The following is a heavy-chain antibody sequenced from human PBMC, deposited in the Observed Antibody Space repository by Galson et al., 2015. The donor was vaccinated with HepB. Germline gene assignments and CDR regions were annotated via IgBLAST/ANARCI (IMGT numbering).Heavy chain of an antibody. CDR3: ARDPLTGIAAALNYFDY. CDR2: IYYSGST. J-gene: IGHJ4*02. V-gene: IGHV4-39*07. Sequence: ETLSLTCTVSGGSISSSSYYWGWIRQPPGKGLEWIGSIYYSGSTYYNPSLKSRVTISVDTSKNQFSLKLSSVTAADTAVYYCARDPLTGIAAALNYFDYWGQGTLVTVSS. D-gene: IGHD6-13*01. CDR1: GGSISSSSYY.